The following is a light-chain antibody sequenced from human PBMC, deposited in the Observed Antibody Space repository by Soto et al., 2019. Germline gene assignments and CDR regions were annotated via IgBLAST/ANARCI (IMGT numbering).Light chain of an antibody. V-gene: IGKV1-5*01. J-gene: IGKJ1*01. CDR1: QNIHSW. CDR2: DAS. CDR3: QPYRSLWT. Sequence: DIQMTPSPSALSAAVGDRGTITCRAGQNIHSWVAWYQQKPGKVPKLLIYDASIEKCGVPSRLSGSRSGTELTLTVNSLQTDDFTSSYRQPYRSLWTLGRGTKVDMK.